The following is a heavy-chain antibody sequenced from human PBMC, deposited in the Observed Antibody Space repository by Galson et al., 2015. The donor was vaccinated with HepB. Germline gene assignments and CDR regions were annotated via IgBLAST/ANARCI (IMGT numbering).Heavy chain of an antibody. CDR3: AKGRVAVAGTGWFDP. J-gene: IGHJ5*02. CDR1: GFTFSSYG. D-gene: IGHD6-19*01. CDR2: ISYDGSNK. V-gene: IGHV3-30*18. Sequence: SLRLSCAASGFTFSSYGMHWVRQAPGKGLEWVAVISYDGSNKYYADSVKGRFTISRDNSKNTLYLQMNSLRAEDTAVYYCAKGRVAVAGTGWFDPWGQGTLVTVSS.